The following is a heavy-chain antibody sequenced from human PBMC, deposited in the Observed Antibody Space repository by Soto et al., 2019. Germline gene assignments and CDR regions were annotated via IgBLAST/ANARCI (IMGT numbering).Heavy chain of an antibody. V-gene: IGHV5-51*01. Sequence: GESLKISCKGSGYSFTSYWIGWVRQMPGKGLEWMGIIYPGDSDTRYSPSFQGQVTIAADKSISTAYLQWSSLKAADTAMYYCAGPHYDILTGYFKGDAFDIWGQGTMVTVSS. CDR1: GYSFTSYW. CDR3: AGPHYDILTGYFKGDAFDI. J-gene: IGHJ3*02. CDR2: IYPGDSDT. D-gene: IGHD3-9*01.